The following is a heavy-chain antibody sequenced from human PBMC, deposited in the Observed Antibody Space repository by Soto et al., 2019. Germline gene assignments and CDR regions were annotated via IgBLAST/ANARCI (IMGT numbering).Heavy chain of an antibody. V-gene: IGHV3-33*01. CDR3: ARDGAIAIFGVVNWFDP. Sequence: GGSLRLSCAASGFTFSSYGMHWVRQAPGKGLEWVAVIWYDGSNKYYADSVKGRFTISRDNSKNTLYLQMNSLRAEDTAVYYCARDGAIAIFGVVNWFDPWGQGTLVTVSS. CDR2: IWYDGSNK. D-gene: IGHD3-3*01. CDR1: GFTFSSYG. J-gene: IGHJ5*02.